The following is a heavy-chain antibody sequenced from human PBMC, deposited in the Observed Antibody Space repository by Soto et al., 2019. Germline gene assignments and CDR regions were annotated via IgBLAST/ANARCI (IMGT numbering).Heavy chain of an antibody. J-gene: IGHJ6*03. CDR3: ARGLNYDFWSGSRGYYYYMDV. Sequence: PSETLSLTCTVSGGSISSYYWSWIRQPPGKGLEWIGYIYYSGSTNYNPSLKSRVTISVDTSKNQFPLKLSSVTAADTAVYYCARGLNYDFWSGSRGYYYYMDVWGKGTTVTVSS. D-gene: IGHD3-3*01. V-gene: IGHV4-59*01. CDR2: IYYSGST. CDR1: GGSISSYY.